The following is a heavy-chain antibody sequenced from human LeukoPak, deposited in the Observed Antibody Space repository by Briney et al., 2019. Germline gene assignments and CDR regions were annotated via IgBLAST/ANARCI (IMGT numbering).Heavy chain of an antibody. J-gene: IGHJ4*02. D-gene: IGHD5-12*01. Sequence: PSETLSLTCAVYGGSFSGYYWSWIRQPPGKGLEWIGEINHSGSTNYNPSLKSRVTISVDTSKNQFSLKLSSVTAADTAVYYCARGREVATITGFDYWGQGTLVTVSS. V-gene: IGHV4-34*01. CDR2: INHSGST. CDR3: ARGREVATITGFDY. CDR1: GGSFSGYY.